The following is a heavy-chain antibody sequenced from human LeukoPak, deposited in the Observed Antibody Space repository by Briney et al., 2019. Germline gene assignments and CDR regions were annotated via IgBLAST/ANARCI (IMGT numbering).Heavy chain of an antibody. CDR3: ARDNRRFVAGH. CDR2: IYYSGST. J-gene: IGHJ4*02. D-gene: IGHD3-3*01. V-gene: IGHV4-31*03. Sequence: PSQTLSLTCTVSGGSISSGGYYWSWLRQHPGTGLEWIGYIYYSGSTYYNPSLKSRVTISVDTSKNQFSLKLSSVTAADTAVYYCARDNRRFVAGHWGQGTLVTVSS. CDR1: GGSISSGGYY.